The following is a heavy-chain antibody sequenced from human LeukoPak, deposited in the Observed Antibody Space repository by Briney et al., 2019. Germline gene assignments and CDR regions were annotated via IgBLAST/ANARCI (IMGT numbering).Heavy chain of an antibody. Sequence: GGSLRLSCAASGLNPRNFGMNWVRQAPGEGLGWVSAISGSGGRTYYADSVKGRFTISRHNSKNTVYLDLNSLRAEDTALYYCAKEEPYFDTMTGWAYYYYGMDVWGQGTPVTVSS. CDR3: AKEEPYFDTMTGWAYYYYGMDV. V-gene: IGHV3-23*01. CDR1: GLNPRNFG. CDR2: ISGSGGRT. J-gene: IGHJ6*02. D-gene: IGHD3-9*01.